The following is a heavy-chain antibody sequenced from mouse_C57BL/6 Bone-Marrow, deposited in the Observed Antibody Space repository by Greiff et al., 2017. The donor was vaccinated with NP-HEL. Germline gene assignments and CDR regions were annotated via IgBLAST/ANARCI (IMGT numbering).Heavy chain of an antibody. Sequence: QVQLKESGAELVRPGASVKLSCKASGYTFTDYYINWVKQRPGQGLEWIARIYPGSGNTYYNEKFKGKATLTAEKSSSTAYMQLSSLTSEDSAVYFCARWGSSFTKDYAMDYWGQGTSVTVSS. V-gene: IGHV1-76*01. J-gene: IGHJ4*01. CDR1: GYTFTDYY. CDR3: ARWGSSFTKDYAMDY. D-gene: IGHD1-1*01. CDR2: IYPGSGNT.